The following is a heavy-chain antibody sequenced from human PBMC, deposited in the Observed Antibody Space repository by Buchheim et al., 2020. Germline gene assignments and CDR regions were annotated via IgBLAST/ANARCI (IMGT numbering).Heavy chain of an antibody. J-gene: IGHJ6*02. D-gene: IGHD6-13*01. CDR1: GFTFSSYW. V-gene: IGHV3-7*01. Sequence: EVQLVESGGGLVQPGGSLRLSCAASGFTFSSYWMSWVRQAPGKGLEWVANIKQDGSEKYYVDSVKGRFTISRDNAKNSLYLQMNSLRAEDTAVYYCAREGRFSSSSAVYYYYYGMDVWGQGTT. CDR3: AREGRFSSSSAVYYYYYGMDV. CDR2: IKQDGSEK.